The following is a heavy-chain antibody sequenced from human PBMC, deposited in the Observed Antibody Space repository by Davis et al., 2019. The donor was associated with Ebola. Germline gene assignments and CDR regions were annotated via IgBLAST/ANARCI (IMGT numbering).Heavy chain of an antibody. V-gene: IGHV4-39*01. D-gene: IGHD6-13*01. Sequence: MPSETLSLTCTVSGGSISSSSYYWGWIRQPPGKGLEWIGSIYYSGSTYYNPSLKSRVTISVDTSKNQFSLKLSSVTAADTAVYYCAARSSWSLDPDYWGQGTLVTVSS. CDR3: AARSSWSLDPDY. CDR2: IYYSGST. J-gene: IGHJ4*02. CDR1: GGSISSSSYY.